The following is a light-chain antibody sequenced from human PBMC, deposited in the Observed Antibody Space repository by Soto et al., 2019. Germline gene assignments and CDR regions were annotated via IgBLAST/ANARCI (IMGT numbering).Light chain of an antibody. CDR2: DAS. Sequence: ENVLTQSPGTLSLSPGERATLSCRASQSVSSSSLAWFQQKPGQAPRLLIYDASSRAAGIPDRVSGSGSGTDFTLTISRLEPEDFAVYYCQQSGTSPCTFGPGTKVDIK. J-gene: IGKJ3*01. V-gene: IGKV3-20*01. CDR1: QSVSSSS. CDR3: QQSGTSPCT.